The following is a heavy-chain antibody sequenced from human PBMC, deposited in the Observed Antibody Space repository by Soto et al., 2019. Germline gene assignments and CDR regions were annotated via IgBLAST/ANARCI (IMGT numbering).Heavy chain of an antibody. CDR3: ARVPDWTVPYYYSGMDV. J-gene: IGHJ6*04. CDR2: IIPIFGTA. D-gene: IGHD1-1*01. Sequence: QVQLVQSGAEVKKPGSSVKVSCKASGGTFSSYAISWVRQAPGQGLEWMGGIIPIFGTANYAQKFQGRVTIPADEPTTTAYMELSSRRSEDTAVYYWARVPDWTVPYYYSGMDVWGKGTTVTVP. CDR1: GGTFSSYA. V-gene: IGHV1-69*01.